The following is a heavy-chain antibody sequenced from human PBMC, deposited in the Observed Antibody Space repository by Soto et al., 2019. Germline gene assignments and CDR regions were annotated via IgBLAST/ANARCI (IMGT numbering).Heavy chain of an antibody. V-gene: IGHV3-21*01. J-gene: IGHJ4*02. Sequence: GGSLRLSCAASGFTFSSYSMNWVRQAPGKGLEWVSSISSSSSYIYYADSVKGRFTISRDNAKNSLYLQMNSLRAEDTAVYYCARDGLRYFDWLLSYDYWGQGTLVTVLL. CDR3: ARDGLRYFDWLLSYDY. CDR1: GFTFSSYS. CDR2: ISSSSSYI. D-gene: IGHD3-9*01.